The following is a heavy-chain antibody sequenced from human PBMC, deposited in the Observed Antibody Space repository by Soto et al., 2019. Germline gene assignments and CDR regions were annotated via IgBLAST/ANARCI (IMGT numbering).Heavy chain of an antibody. Sequence: PGGSLRLSCAASGFTFSSYAMSWVRQAPGKGPEWVSAISGSGGSTYYADSVKGRFTISRDNSKNTLYLQMNSLRAEDTAVYYCAKDGGYSYGYSPRYYYGMDVWGQGTTVTV. V-gene: IGHV3-23*01. J-gene: IGHJ6*02. CDR3: AKDGGYSYGYSPRYYYGMDV. CDR1: GFTFSSYA. D-gene: IGHD5-18*01. CDR2: ISGSGGST.